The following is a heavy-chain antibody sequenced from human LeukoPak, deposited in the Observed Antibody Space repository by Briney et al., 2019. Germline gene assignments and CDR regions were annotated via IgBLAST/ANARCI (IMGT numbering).Heavy chain of an antibody. CDR3: ARGGRKSRGVDIVRKKETGYYYYMDV. D-gene: IGHD2-15*01. V-gene: IGHV3-23*01. Sequence: PGGSLRLSCAASGFTFSSYGMSWVRQAPGKGLEWVSAISGSGGSTYYADSVKGRFTISRDNSKNTLYLQMNSLRAEDTAVYYCARGGRKSRGVDIVRKKETGYYYYMDVWGKGTTVTVSS. CDR1: GFTFSSYG. J-gene: IGHJ6*03. CDR2: ISGSGGST.